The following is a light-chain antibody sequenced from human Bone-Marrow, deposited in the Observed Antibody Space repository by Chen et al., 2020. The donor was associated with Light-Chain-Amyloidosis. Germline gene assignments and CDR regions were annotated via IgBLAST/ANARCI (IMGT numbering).Light chain of an antibody. Sequence: FVLTPSPGTLSLSPGERATLSCRASQSITSRYLDWYQQRPGQAPRLLIYGASSRATGIPDRFSGSGSGTDFSLIINRLEPEDFAVYYCQQYHRSPWAFGQGNKVEIK. CDR2: GAS. CDR1: QSITSRY. V-gene: IGKV3-20*01. J-gene: IGKJ1*01. CDR3: QQYHRSPWA.